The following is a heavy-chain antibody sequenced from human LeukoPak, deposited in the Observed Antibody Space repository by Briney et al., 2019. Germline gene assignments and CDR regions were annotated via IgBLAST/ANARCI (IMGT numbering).Heavy chain of an antibody. D-gene: IGHD6-13*01. J-gene: IGHJ3*02. Sequence: GGSLRLSCAASGFTFSSYAMSWVRQAPGKGLEWVSAISGSGGSTYYADSVKGRFTISRDNSKNTLYLQMNSLRAEDTAEYYCAKDEGQLAPARKAGAFDIWGQGTMVTVSS. CDR3: AKDEGQLAPARKAGAFDI. V-gene: IGHV3-23*01. CDR1: GFTFSSYA. CDR2: ISGSGGST.